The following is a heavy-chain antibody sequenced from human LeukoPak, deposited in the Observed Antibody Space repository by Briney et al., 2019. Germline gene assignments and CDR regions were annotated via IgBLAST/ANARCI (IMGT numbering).Heavy chain of an antibody. J-gene: IGHJ4*02. CDR3: ARDTNWNDALGY. D-gene: IGHD1-20*01. CDR2: ISYDGSSK. CDR1: GFTFSSYG. V-gene: IGHV3-30*03. Sequence: GGSLRLSCAASGFTFSSYGMHWVRQAPGKGLEWVAVISYDGSSKYYADSVKGRFTISRDNSKNTLYLQMNSLRAEDTAVYYCARDTNWNDALGYWGQGALVTVSS.